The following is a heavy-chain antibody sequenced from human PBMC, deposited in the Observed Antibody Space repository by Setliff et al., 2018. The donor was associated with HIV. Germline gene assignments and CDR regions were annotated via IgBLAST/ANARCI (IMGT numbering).Heavy chain of an antibody. J-gene: IGHJ5*02. CDR1: GYTFTSYG. CDR3: ARTKIFSAGFRGYLTGPINWFDP. V-gene: IGHV1-18*01. Sequence: WASVKVSCKASGYTFTSYGISWVRLAPGQGLEWMGWISAYNGNTNYAQKLQGRVTMTTDTSTSTAYMELRSLRSDDTAVYYCARTKIFSAGFRGYLTGPINWFDPWGQGTLVTVSS. D-gene: IGHD3-10*01. CDR2: ISAYNGNT.